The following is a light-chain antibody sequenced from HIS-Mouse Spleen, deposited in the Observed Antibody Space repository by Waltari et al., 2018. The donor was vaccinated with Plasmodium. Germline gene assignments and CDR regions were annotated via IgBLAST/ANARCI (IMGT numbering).Light chain of an antibody. J-gene: IGLJ3*02. Sequence: SYELTQPPSVPVSPGNTARITCSGDALPKKYAYWYQQKSGKAPVLVIYEDSKRPSGIPERFSGSSSGTMATLTISGAQVEDEADYYCYSTDSSGNHRVFGGGTKLTVL. CDR2: EDS. CDR3: YSTDSSGNHRV. V-gene: IGLV3-10*01. CDR1: ALPKKY.